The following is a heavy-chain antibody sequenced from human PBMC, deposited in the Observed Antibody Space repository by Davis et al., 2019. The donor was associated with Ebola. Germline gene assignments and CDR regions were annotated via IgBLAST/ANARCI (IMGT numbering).Heavy chain of an antibody. CDR3: AKEASASRPQYYFYSGMDV. CDR1: GFTFDAYA. D-gene: IGHD3-3*01. J-gene: IGHJ6*02. CDR2: ISEDGART. Sequence: PAGSLRLSCAASGFTFDAYAMYWVRQVSGKGLERVSLISEDGARTYYVDSVKGRFTVSRDNSKRSLYLQLDSLRTEDAALYYCAKEASASRPQYYFYSGMDVWGQGTAVTVSS. V-gene: IGHV3-43*02.